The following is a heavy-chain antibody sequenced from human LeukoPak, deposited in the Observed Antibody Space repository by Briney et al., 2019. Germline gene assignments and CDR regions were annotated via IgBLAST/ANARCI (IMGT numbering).Heavy chain of an antibody. Sequence: ASVKFSCKASGYTFTSYDINWVRQATGQGLEWMGWMNPNSGNTGYALKFQGRVTMTRNTSISTAYMELSSLRSEDTAVYYCARGDYGDYGKIDYWGQGTLVTVSS. D-gene: IGHD4-17*01. CDR3: ARGDYGDYGKIDY. CDR1: GYTFTSYD. V-gene: IGHV1-8*01. J-gene: IGHJ4*02. CDR2: MNPNSGNT.